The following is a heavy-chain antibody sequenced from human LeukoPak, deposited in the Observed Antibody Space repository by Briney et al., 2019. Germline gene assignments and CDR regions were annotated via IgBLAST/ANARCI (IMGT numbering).Heavy chain of an antibody. CDR3: ARHVDSSSWSGYFDY. V-gene: IGHV4-39*01. D-gene: IGHD6-13*01. Sequence: SETLSLTCTVSGGSISSSSYYWGWIRQPPGKGLEWIGSIYYSGSTYYNPSLKSRVTISVDTSKNQFSLKLSSVTAADTAVYYCARHVDSSSWSGYFDYWGQGTLVTVSS. CDR2: IYYSGST. J-gene: IGHJ4*02. CDR1: GGSISSSSYY.